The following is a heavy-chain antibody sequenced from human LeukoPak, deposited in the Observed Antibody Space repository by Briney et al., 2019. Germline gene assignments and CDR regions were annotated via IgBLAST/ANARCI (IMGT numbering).Heavy chain of an antibody. CDR3: ARANHYGAFDY. J-gene: IGHJ4*02. V-gene: IGHV3-53*01. D-gene: IGHD3-10*01. Sequence: GGSLRLSCAASGFGVSSNYMSWARPAPGKGLEWVSVIYSGGSKYYADSVKGRLTISRDNSKNTVYLQMNSLRAEDTAVYYCARANHYGAFDYWGQGTLVTVSS. CDR2: IYSGGSK. CDR1: GFGVSSNY.